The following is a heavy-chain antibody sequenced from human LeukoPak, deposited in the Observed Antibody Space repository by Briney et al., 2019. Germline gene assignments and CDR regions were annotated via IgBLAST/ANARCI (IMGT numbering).Heavy chain of an antibody. Sequence: SETLSLTCSVSGDSIISYYWNWLRQSPGKGLEWIGNIHHFGRTEYNSSLRSRVTMFLDSSKNQFSLKLTSATPTDTAVCYSARGIWTQPGLVPFSYWGQGILGTVSS. J-gene: IGHJ4*02. CDR1: GDSIISYY. CDR3: ARGIWTQPGLVPFSY. V-gene: IGHV4-59*01. CDR2: IHHFGRT. D-gene: IGHD1-14*01.